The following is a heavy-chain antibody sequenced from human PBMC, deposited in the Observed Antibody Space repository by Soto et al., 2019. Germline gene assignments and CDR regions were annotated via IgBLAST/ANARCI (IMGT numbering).Heavy chain of an antibody. CDR2: ISGSGGST. CDR3: AKDRMVTVWVYYYYGMDV. V-gene: IGHV3-23*01. J-gene: IGHJ6*02. CDR1: GFTFSSYA. Sequence: GGSLRLSCAASGFTFSSYAMSWVRQAPGKGLEWVSAISGSGGSTYYADSVKGRFTISRDNSKNTLYLQMNSLRAEDTAVYYCAKDRMVTVWVYYYYGMDVWGQGTTVTVSS. D-gene: IGHD5-18*01.